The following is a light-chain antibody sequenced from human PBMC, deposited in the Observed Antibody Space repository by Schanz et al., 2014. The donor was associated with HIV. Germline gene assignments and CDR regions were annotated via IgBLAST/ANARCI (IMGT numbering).Light chain of an antibody. Sequence: EIVLTQSPGTLSLSPGETATLSCGASQSVSSNYLAWYQMKPGQAPRLLIYGASSRATGIPDRFSGSGSGTDFTLTISRLEPEDFAVYYCQQYGSSPPYTFGQGTKLEIK. CDR3: QQYGSSPPYT. V-gene: IGKV3-20*01. J-gene: IGKJ2*01. CDR1: QSVSSNY. CDR2: GAS.